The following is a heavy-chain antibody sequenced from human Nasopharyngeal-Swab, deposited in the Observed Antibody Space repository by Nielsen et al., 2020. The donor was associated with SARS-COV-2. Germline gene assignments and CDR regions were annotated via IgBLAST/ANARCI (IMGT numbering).Heavy chain of an antibody. CDR3: ARDQGYYDTSNYYQN. CDR1: AYTFRSYA. V-gene: IGHV1-3*01. D-gene: IGHD3-22*01. Sequence: ASVKVSCKASAYTFRSYAVHWVRQAPGQGLEWMGCISPVNGKTRYSQKFQGRVTITRDTSASTAYMELSSLRSEDTAVYYCARDQGYYDTSNYYQNWGQGTLVTVSS. CDR2: ISPVNGKT. J-gene: IGHJ4*02.